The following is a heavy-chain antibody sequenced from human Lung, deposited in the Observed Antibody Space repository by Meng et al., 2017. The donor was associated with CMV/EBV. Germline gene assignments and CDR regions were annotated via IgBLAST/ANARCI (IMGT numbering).Heavy chain of an antibody. CDR1: GFTFSSYW. Sequence: GGSXRLXXAASGFTFSSYWMSWVRQAPGKGLEWVANIKQDGSEKYYVDSVKGRFTISRDNAKNSLYLQMNSLRAEDTAVYYCARDNSIIADYGMDVWGQGTXVTVSS. V-gene: IGHV3-7*01. D-gene: IGHD2-21*01. J-gene: IGHJ6*02. CDR3: ARDNSIIADYGMDV. CDR2: IKQDGSEK.